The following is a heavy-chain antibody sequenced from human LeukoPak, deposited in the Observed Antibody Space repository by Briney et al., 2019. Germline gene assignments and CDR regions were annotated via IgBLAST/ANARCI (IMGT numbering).Heavy chain of an antibody. J-gene: IGHJ4*02. Sequence: GGSLRLSCAASGFTFSDYYMSWIRQAPGKGLEWVANIEDDGSEKYYVDPVKGRFTISRDNAKNSLYLQMNSLRAEDTAVYYCARDPTSIAARPDYWGQGTLVTVSS. CDR3: ARDPTSIAARPDY. D-gene: IGHD6-6*01. V-gene: IGHV3-7*01. CDR2: IEDDGSEK. CDR1: GFTFSDYY.